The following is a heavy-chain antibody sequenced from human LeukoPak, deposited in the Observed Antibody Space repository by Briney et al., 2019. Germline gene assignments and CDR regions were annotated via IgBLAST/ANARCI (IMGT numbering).Heavy chain of an antibody. Sequence: PGGSLRLSCAASGFSFSSHGMSWVRQAPWKGPEWVSSISSGSDYTFYADSVKGRFTISRDNSKNTLYLQMNSLRAGDTAVYYCARQVGVDDAFDIWGQGTMVTISS. CDR3: ARQVGVDDAFDI. D-gene: IGHD1-26*01. CDR2: ISSGSDYT. CDR1: GFSFSSHG. V-gene: IGHV3-23*01. J-gene: IGHJ3*02.